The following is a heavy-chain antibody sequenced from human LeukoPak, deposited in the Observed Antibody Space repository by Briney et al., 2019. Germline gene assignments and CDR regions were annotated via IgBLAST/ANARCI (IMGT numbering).Heavy chain of an antibody. CDR3: ARLNSGSYFAPADY. D-gene: IGHD1-26*01. CDR1: GFTVSSNY. Sequence: GGSLRLSCAASGFTVSSNYMSWVRQAPGKGLEWVSSISSSSSYIYYADSVKGRFTISRDNAKNSLYLQMNSLRAEDTAVYYCARLNSGSYFAPADYWGQGTLVTVSS. CDR2: ISSSSSYI. J-gene: IGHJ4*02. V-gene: IGHV3-21*01.